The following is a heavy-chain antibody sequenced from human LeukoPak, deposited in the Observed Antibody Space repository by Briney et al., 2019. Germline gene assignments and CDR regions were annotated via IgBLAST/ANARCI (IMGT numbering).Heavy chain of an antibody. CDR3: ATAPTSGRAARPWY. V-gene: IGHV4-4*02. CDR2: IYHSGST. D-gene: IGHD6-6*01. J-gene: IGHJ4*02. Sequence: PSETLSLTCAVSGGSISSSNWWSWVRQPPGKGLEWIGEIYHSGSTNYDPSLKSRVTISVDKSKNQFSLKLSSVTAADTAVYYCATAPTSGRAARPWYWGQGTLVTVSS. CDR1: GGSISSSNW.